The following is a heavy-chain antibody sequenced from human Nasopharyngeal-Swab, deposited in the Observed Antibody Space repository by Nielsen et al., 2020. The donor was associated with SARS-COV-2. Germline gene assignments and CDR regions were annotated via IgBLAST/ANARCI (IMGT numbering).Heavy chain of an antibody. V-gene: IGHV3-64D*06. CDR1: GFTFSIYA. CDR2: INDNEDRL. D-gene: IGHD4-23*01. CDR3: TRDIGGKYGY. J-gene: IGHJ4*02. Sequence: GESLKISCSASGFTFSIYAMHWVRQAPGKGLEYVSTINDNEDRLYYADSVKGRFTISRDNSKNTLYLQMSSLRAEDTAVYYCTRDIGGKYGYWGQGSLVTVSS.